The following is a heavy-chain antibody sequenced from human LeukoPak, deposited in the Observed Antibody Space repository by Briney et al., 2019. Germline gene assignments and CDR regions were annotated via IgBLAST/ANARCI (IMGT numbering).Heavy chain of an antibody. D-gene: IGHD6-13*01. J-gene: IGHJ4*02. CDR2: ISSSGTM. V-gene: IGHV3-48*03. CDR1: GFTFSSYE. CDR3: ARGQGSLDY. Sequence: GGSLRLSCAASGFTFSSYEMNWVRQAPGKGLEWVSYISSSGTMYYADSVKGRFTISRDNAKNSLYLQMNSLRAEDTAVYYCARGQGSLDYWGQGTLVTVSS.